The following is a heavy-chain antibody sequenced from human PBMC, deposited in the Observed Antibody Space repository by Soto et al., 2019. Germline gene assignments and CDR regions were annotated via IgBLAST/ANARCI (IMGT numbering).Heavy chain of an antibody. CDR2: ISYDGIDK. J-gene: IGHJ3*01. CDR1: GFTFSEYA. CDR3: ARAGYTTVSALDF. Sequence: HVQLVESGGGVVQPGRSLRLSCAASGFTFSEYAMHWVRQAPGKGLEGVALISYDGIDKYYADSVKGRFSISRDKSKNTRYLQMNSLRDEDTALYDCARAGYTTVSALDFWGQGTMVTVSS. D-gene: IGHD6-13*01. V-gene: IGHV3-33*01.